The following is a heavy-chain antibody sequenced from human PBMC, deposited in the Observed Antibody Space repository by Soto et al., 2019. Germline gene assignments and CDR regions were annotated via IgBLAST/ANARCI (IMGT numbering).Heavy chain of an antibody. CDR1: GFPFSSYG. CDR3: AKDPIGSGWGYNWFDP. Sequence: GGPLRLSCAASGFPFSSYGMHWVRQAPGKGLEWVAVISSDGSSKYYADSVKGRFTISRDNSKNTLFLQMNSLRAADTAVYYCAKDPIGSGWGYNWFDPWGQGTLVTVSS. CDR2: ISSDGSSK. D-gene: IGHD6-19*01. V-gene: IGHV3-30*18. J-gene: IGHJ5*02.